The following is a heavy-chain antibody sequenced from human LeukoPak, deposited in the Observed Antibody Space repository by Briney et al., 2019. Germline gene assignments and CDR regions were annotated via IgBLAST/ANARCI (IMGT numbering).Heavy chain of an antibody. CDR3: ARARYSSSWEDYYYYYDMDV. CDR2: IYSGGST. V-gene: IGHV3-53*01. Sequence: GGSLRLSCAASGFTVSSNYMSWVRQAPGKGLEWVSVIYSGGSTYYADSVKGRFTISRDNSKNTLYLQMNSLRAEDTAVYYCARARYSSSWEDYYYYYDMDVWGQGTTVTVSS. J-gene: IGHJ6*02. CDR1: GFTVSSNY. D-gene: IGHD6-13*01.